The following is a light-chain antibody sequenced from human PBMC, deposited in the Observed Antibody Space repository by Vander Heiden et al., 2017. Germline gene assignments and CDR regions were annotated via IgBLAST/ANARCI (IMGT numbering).Light chain of an antibody. V-gene: IGKV3-11*01. CDR2: DAS. J-gene: IGKJ4*01. Sequence: EIVLTQSPATLSLSPGERATLSCRASQSVSSYLAWYQQKPGQAPRLLIYDASNRATGIPARFSGSGSGTDFTLTISSLDPEDFAVYYCQQRSNWQITFGGGTKVEIK. CDR1: QSVSSY. CDR3: QQRSNWQIT.